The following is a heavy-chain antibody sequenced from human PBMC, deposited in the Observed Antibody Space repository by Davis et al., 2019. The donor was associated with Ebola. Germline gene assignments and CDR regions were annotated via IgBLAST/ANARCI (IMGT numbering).Heavy chain of an antibody. CDR2: LNQDGGQK. CDR3: QGPIGLPPGTLLQEHL. D-gene: IGHD1/OR15-1a*01. Sequence: GESLKISCAASGFTFSSYWMAWVRQAPGKGLEWVANLNQDGGQKYYVDSVKGRFTISRDNAKNSLYMQMNSLRANEQSESLHQGPIGLPPGTLLQEHLWG. J-gene: IGHJ6*01. V-gene: IGHV3-7*01. CDR1: GFTFSSYW.